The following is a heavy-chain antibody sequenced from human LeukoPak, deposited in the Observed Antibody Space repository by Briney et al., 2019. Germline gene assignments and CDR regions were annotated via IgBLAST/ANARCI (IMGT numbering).Heavy chain of an antibody. CDR2: ISGSGGST. Sequence: PGGSLRLSCAASGFTFSSYAMSWVRQAPGKGLEWVSAISGSGGSTYYADSVKGRFTISRDNSRNTLYLQMNSLRAEDTAVYYCARDKEAYSSGWEASYYFDYWGQGTLVTVSS. D-gene: IGHD6-19*01. CDR1: GFTFSSYA. V-gene: IGHV3-23*01. J-gene: IGHJ4*02. CDR3: ARDKEAYSSGWEASYYFDY.